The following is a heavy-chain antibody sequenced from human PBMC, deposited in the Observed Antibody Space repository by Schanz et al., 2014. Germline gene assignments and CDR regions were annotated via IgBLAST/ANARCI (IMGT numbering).Heavy chain of an antibody. D-gene: IGHD2-21*01. CDR3: ARGRGCYDY. CDR2: IIPVLNIA. Sequence: QLQLVQSGAEVKKPGSSVKVSCKLSGGTFSSYTLSWMRQAPGQGLEWMGKIIPVLNIATYAQRFQGRVSITADTSTNTAYMELSSLTSEDTAVHYCARGRGCYDYWGQGTLVTVSS. J-gene: IGHJ4*02. V-gene: IGHV1-69*02. CDR1: GGTFSSYT.